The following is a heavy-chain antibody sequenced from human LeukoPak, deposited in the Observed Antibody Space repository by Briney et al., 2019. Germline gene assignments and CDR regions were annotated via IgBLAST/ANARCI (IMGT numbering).Heavy chain of an antibody. CDR3: AGDSSGYYYVYHY. CDR2: IIPIFGTA. V-gene: IGHV1-69*01. D-gene: IGHD3-22*01. CDR1: X. Sequence: XXSWVRQAPGQGLEWMGGIIPIFGTANYAQKFQGRVTITADESTSTAYMELSSLRSEDTAVYYCAGDSSGYYYVYHYWGQGTLVTVSS. J-gene: IGHJ4*02.